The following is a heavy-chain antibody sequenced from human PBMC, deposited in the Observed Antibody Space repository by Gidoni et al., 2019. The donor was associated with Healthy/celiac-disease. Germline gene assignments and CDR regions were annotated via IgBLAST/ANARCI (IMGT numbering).Heavy chain of an antibody. CDR1: GFSLSTSGVG. J-gene: IGHJ6*02. CDR3: AHSKDFWSGYYTGTHYGMDV. CDR2: IYWDDDK. Sequence: QITLKESGPTLVKPTQTLTLTCTFSGFSLSTSGVGVGWIRQPPGNALEWLALIYWDDDKRYSPSLKSRLTITKDTSKNQVVLTMTNMDPVDTATYYCAHSKDFWSGYYTGTHYGMDVWGQGTTVTVSS. D-gene: IGHD3-3*01. V-gene: IGHV2-5*02.